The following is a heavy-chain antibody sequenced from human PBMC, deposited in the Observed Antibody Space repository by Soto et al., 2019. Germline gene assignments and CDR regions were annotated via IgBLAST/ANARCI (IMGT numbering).Heavy chain of an antibody. V-gene: IGHV1-18*01. CDR2: ISAYNGNT. J-gene: IGHJ6*02. D-gene: IGHD2-2*01. Sequence: QVQLVQSGSEVKKPGASVKVSCKASGYTFSSYGISWVRQAPGQGLEWMGWISAYNGNTNYAQKLQGRVTMTTDTSTSTAYMQLRIPRSDDTSVYYCARVHGYCSSPGCFEVRSYTMEVWGQGTTVTFSS. CDR1: GYTFSSYG. CDR3: ARVHGYCSSPGCFEVRSYTMEV.